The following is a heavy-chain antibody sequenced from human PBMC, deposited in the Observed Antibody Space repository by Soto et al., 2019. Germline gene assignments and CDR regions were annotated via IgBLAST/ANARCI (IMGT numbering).Heavy chain of an antibody. J-gene: IGHJ4*02. CDR2: IYYAGSP. CDR1: GGAISSTGHY. D-gene: IGHD2-21*02. CDR3: ARLMGVVTVDY. V-gene: IGHV4-39*02. Sequence: QLQLQESGPGLVKPSETLSLTCSVSGGAISSTGHYWGWILQPPGKGLEWMGHIYYAGSPYYHPSLKSRVTISVDPSKNHFSQALTSVTAADTAVYYCARLMGVVTVDYWGQGALVTVSS.